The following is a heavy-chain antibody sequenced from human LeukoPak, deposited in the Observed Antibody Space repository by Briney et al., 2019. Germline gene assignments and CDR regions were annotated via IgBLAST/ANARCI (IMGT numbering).Heavy chain of an antibody. CDR3: ARGDPHADL. CDR2: ITISGHTK. CDR1: GFTFGSYQ. Sequence: GGSLRLSCTVSGFTFGSYQMNWIRQAPGKGLEWIADITISGHTKNYADSVKGRFTISRDNAGTSLYLQMNSLRVEDTGVYYCARGDPHADLWGQGTLVTVSS. J-gene: IGHJ5*02. V-gene: IGHV3-48*03.